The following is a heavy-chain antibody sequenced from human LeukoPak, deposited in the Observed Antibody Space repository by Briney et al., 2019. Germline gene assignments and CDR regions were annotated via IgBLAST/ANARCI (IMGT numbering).Heavy chain of an antibody. CDR1: GYTFTSYY. CDR3: AKVAGYCSSTSCYPEY. V-gene: IGHV7-4-1*02. CDR2: INTNTGNP. Sequence: GASVKVSCKASGYTFTSYYVHWVRQAPGQGLQWMGWINTNTGNPTCAQGFTGRFVFSLDTSVSTAYLEISSLKAEDTAVYYCAKVAGYCSSTSCYPEYWGQGTLVTVSS. J-gene: IGHJ4*02. D-gene: IGHD2-2*01.